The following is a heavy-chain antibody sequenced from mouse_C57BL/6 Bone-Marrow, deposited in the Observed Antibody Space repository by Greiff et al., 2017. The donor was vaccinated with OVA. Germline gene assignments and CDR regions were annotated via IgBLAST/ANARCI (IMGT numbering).Heavy chain of an antibody. J-gene: IGHJ2*01. CDR1: GFTFSSYA. D-gene: IGHD1-1*01. V-gene: IGHV5-4*01. Sequence: EVQGVESGGGLVKPGGSLKLSCAASGFTFSSYAMSWVRQTPEKMLEWVATISDGGSYTYYPDNVKGRFTISRDNAKNNLYLQMSHLKSEDTAMYYCARGSTVVFDYWGQGTTLTVSS. CDR2: ISDGGSYT. CDR3: ARGSTVVFDY.